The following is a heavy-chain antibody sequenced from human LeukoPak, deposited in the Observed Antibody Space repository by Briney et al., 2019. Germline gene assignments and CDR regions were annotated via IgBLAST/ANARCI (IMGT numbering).Heavy chain of an antibody. J-gene: IGHJ4*02. V-gene: IGHV4-34*01. CDR3: ARAMSIAARLQTIFDY. CDR2: ISHSGRT. Sequence: SETLSLTCGVYGGSFNGYYWTWIRQPPGKGLEWIGEISHSGRTNYNPSLKSRVTISVDTSKNQFSLNLTSVTAADTAVYYCARAMSIAARLQTIFDYWGQGTLVTVSS. CDR1: GGSFNGYY. D-gene: IGHD6-6*01.